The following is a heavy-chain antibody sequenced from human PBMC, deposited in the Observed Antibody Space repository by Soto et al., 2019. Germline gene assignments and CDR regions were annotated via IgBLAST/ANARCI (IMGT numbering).Heavy chain of an antibody. CDR1: GGSISSGGYY. Sequence: SETLSLTCTVSGGSISSGGYYWSWIRQHPGKGLEWIGYIYYSGSTYYNPSLKSRVTISVDTSKNQFSLKLSSVTAADTAVYYCARSDYPHHSAGAFDIWGQGTMVTVSS. CDR2: IYYSGST. D-gene: IGHD4-17*01. J-gene: IGHJ3*02. CDR3: ARSDYPHHSAGAFDI. V-gene: IGHV4-31*03.